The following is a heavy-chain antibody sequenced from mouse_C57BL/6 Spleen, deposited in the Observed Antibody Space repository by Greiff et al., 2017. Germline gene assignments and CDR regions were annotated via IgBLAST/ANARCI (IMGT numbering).Heavy chain of an antibody. CDR1: GYTFTDHT. D-gene: IGHD2-4*01. V-gene: IGHV1-78*01. CDR2: IYPRDGST. J-gene: IGHJ4*01. CDR3: AREVIYYDYDGGFYAMDY. Sequence: QVQLQQSDAELVKPGASVKISCKVSGYTFTDHTIHWMKQRPEQGLEWIGYIYPRDGSTKYNEKFKGKATLTADKSSSTAYMQLNSLTSEDSAVYFCAREVIYYDYDGGFYAMDYWGQGTSVTVSS.